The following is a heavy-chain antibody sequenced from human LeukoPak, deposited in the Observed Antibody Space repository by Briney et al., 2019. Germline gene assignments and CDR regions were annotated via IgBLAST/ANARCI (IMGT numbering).Heavy chain of an antibody. CDR2: ISSSSYI. D-gene: IGHD2-2*01. J-gene: IGHJ6*02. V-gene: IGHV3-21*01. CDR3: AGEVEVVVPAAMHNYYYGMDV. CDR1: GFTFSSYS. Sequence: GGSLRLSCAASGFTFSSYSMNWVRQAPGKGLEWVSSISSSSYIYYADSVKGRFTISRDNAKNSLYLQMNSLRAEDTAVYYCAGEVEVVVPAAMHNYYYGMDVWGQGTTVTVSS.